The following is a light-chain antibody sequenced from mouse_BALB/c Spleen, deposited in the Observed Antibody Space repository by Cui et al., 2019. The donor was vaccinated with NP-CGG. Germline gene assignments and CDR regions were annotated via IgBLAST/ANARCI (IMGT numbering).Light chain of an antibody. CDR2: GTN. J-gene: IGLJ1*01. Sequence: AVVTQESALTTSPDETVTLTCRSSIGAVTTSNYAYWVQEKPNHLFTGLIGGTNNRAPGVPARFSGSLIGDKAALTITGAQTEDEAIYFCALWYSNHWVFGGGTKLTVL. V-gene: IGLV1*01. CDR1: IGAVTTSNY. CDR3: ALWYSNHWV.